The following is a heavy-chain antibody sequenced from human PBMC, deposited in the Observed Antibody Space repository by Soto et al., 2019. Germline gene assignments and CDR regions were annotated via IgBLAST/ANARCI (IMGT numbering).Heavy chain of an antibody. J-gene: IGHJ4*02. CDR1: GFTFSGFG. V-gene: IGHV3-30*03. CDR2: ISYDGATQ. CDR3: ASVPIWCGSSSCYTEGFDS. Sequence: QVQLVESGGGVVQPGGSLRLSCVASGFTFSGFGMHWVRQAPGKGLEWVAVISYDGATQYYRDSVKGRFTVSRVNSKNTLYLQMNTLRAEDTAIYYCASVPIWCGSSSCYTEGFDSWGQGTLVTVSS. D-gene: IGHD2-2*01.